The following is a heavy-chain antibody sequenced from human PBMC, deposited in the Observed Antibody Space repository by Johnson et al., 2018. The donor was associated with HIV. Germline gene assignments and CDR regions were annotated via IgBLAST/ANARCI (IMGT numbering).Heavy chain of an antibody. CDR3: AKAVTGEGAFDI. J-gene: IGHJ3*02. D-gene: IGHD7-27*01. CDR1: GFTFSSYG. V-gene: IGHV3-30*18. Sequence: QVQLVESGGGVVQPGRSLRLSCAASGFTFSSYGMHWVRQAPGKGLAWVAVISYDGSNKYHADSVKGRFTISRDNSKNTLYLQMNSLRAEDTAVYYCAKAVTGEGAFDIWGQGTMVTVSS. CDR2: ISYDGSNK.